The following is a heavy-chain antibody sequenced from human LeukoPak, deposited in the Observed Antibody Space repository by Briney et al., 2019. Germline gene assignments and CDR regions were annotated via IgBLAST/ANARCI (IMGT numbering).Heavy chain of an antibody. J-gene: IGHJ4*02. CDR3: ARLPQWEPTGSGYYFDY. CDR2: INHSGST. CDR1: GFTFSSYA. Sequence: GSLRLSCAASGFTFSSYAMSWIRQPPGKGLEWIGEINHSGSTNYNPSLKSRVTISVDTSKNQFSLKLSSVTAADTAVYYCARLPQWEPTGSGYYFDYWGQGTLVTVSS. D-gene: IGHD1-26*01. V-gene: IGHV4-34*01.